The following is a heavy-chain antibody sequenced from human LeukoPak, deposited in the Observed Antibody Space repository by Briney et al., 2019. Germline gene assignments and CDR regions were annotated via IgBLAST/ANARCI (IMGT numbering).Heavy chain of an antibody. V-gene: IGHV1-2*06. D-gene: IGHD3-22*01. CDR3: ARGPYYYDTKYFQH. J-gene: IGHJ1*01. CDR1: GYTFTGYY. CDR2: INPNSGGT. Sequence: ASVKVSCKASGYTFTGYYMHWVRQAPGQGLEWMGRINPNSGGTNYAQKFRGRVTMTRDTSISTAYMELSRLRSDDTAVYYCARGPYYYDTKYFQHWGQGTLVTVSS.